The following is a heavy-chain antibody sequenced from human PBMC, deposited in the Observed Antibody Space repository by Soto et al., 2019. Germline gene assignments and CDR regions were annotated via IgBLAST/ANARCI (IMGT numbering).Heavy chain of an antibody. CDR2: IIPILGIA. CDR1: GGTFSSYA. Sequence: ASVNVSCKASGGTFSSYAISWVRQAPGQGLEWMGGIIPILGIANYAQKFQGRVTMTEDKSTDTAYMELSSLRSEDTAVYYCARHYRAAASDYWGQGTLVTVSS. J-gene: IGHJ4*02. CDR3: ARHYRAAASDY. D-gene: IGHD6-13*01. V-gene: IGHV1-69*10.